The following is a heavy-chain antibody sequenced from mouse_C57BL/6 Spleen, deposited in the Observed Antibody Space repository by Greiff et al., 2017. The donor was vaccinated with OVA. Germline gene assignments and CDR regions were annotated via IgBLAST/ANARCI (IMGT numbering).Heavy chain of an antibody. J-gene: IGHJ2*01. CDR2: INPGSGGT. D-gene: IGHD1-2*01. CDR3: ARSTGYYGQGHYFDY. Sequence: QVQLQQSGAELVRPGTSVKVSCKASGYAFTNYLIEWVKQRPGQGLEWIGVINPGSGGTNYNEKFKGKATLTADKSSSTAYMQLSSLTSEDSAVYFCARSTGYYGQGHYFDYWGQGTTLTVSS. CDR1: GYAFTNYL. V-gene: IGHV1-54*01.